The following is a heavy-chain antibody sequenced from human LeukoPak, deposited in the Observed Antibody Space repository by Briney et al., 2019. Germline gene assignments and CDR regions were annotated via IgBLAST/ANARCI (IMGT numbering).Heavy chain of an antibody. D-gene: IGHD3-22*01. Sequence: PSETLSLTCTVSGDSISTSSFYWGWIRQPPRKGLEWLGSIYYSGITHYNPSLKSRVTISVDTSKNQFSLHLYSVTAADTAVFYCARSYYYDYRQIDYWGQGTLVTVSS. CDR3: ARSYYYDYRQIDY. CDR1: GDSISTSSFY. CDR2: IYYSGIT. J-gene: IGHJ4*02. V-gene: IGHV4-39*01.